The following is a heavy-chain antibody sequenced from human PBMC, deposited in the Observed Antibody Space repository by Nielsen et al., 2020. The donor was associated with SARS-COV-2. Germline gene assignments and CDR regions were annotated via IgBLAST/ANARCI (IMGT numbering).Heavy chain of an antibody. D-gene: IGHD6-13*01. CDR2: LYPADSET. CDR3: ARRDSSSWWVDY. J-gene: IGHJ4*02. Sequence: GESLKISCKGSGYSFTSYWIGWVRQMPGKGLEWMGILYPADSETTYSPSFQGQVTISADKSISTAYLQWSSLKASDTAMYYCARRDSSSWWVDYWGQGTLVTVSS. CDR1: GYSFTSYW. V-gene: IGHV5-51*01.